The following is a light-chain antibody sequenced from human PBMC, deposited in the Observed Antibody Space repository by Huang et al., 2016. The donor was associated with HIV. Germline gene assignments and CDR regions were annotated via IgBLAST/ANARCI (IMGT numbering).Light chain of an antibody. J-gene: IGKJ2*01. CDR1: QSIGNS. V-gene: IGKV6-21*02. CDR3: HQSRSFPYT. Sequence: DIVLTQSPDFQSVTPKEKVPITCRASQSIGNSLHWYQQKPGQSPSLLIKYASQSISGVPSRFSGSGFGTDFTLTINSLESEDAATYYCHQSRSFPYTFGQGTRLEIK. CDR2: YAS.